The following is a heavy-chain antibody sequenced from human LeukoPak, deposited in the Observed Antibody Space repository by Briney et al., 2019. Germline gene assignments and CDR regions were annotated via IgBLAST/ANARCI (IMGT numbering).Heavy chain of an antibody. Sequence: ASVKVSCKVSGYTLTELSMHWVRRAPGKGLERMGGFDPEDGETIYAQKFQGRVTMTEDTSTDTAYMELSSLRSEDTAVYYCATVPENLGYCSSTSCYYFDYWGQGTLVTVSS. V-gene: IGHV1-24*01. D-gene: IGHD2-2*01. J-gene: IGHJ4*02. CDR2: FDPEDGET. CDR3: ATVPENLGYCSSTSCYYFDY. CDR1: GYTLTELS.